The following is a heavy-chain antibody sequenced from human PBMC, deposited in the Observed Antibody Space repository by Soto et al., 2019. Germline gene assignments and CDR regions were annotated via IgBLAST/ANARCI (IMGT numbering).Heavy chain of an antibody. CDR3: ARGYFDSGHGYDL. V-gene: IGHV5-51*01. CDR1: GHLFNNHW. J-gene: IGHJ5*02. Sequence: PGESLKISCKGPGHLFNNHWIGWVRQTPGKGLEWMGLIFTRDSETKTSPSFQGHVSFSVDNSINTVYLQWTSLKTTDTGIYFCARGYFDSGHGYDLWGQG. CDR2: IFTRDSET. D-gene: IGHD3-10*01.